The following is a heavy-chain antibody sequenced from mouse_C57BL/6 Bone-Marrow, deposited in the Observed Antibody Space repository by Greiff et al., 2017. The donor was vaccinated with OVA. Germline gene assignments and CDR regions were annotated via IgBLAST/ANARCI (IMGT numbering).Heavy chain of an antibody. Sequence: VKLQESGAELVKPGASVKISCKASGYAFSSYWMNWVKQRPGKGLEWIGQIYPGDGDTNYNGKFKGKATLTADKSSSTAYMQLSSLTSEDSAVYFCARDLYYGSSFAMDYWGQGTSVTVSS. D-gene: IGHD1-1*01. V-gene: IGHV1-80*01. J-gene: IGHJ4*01. CDR1: GYAFSSYW. CDR3: ARDLYYGSSFAMDY. CDR2: IYPGDGDT.